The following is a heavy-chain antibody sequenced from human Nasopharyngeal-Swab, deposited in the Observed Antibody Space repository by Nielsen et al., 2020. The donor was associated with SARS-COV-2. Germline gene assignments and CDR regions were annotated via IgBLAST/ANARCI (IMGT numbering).Heavy chain of an antibody. CDR1: GYTFTSYT. CDR3: ARHPPILGYCSSTSCLHYYYYGMDV. V-gene: IGHV7-4-1*02. Sequence: ASLKVSCKASGYTFTSYTVNWVRQDPGQGLEWMGWINTNTGNPTYAQGFTGRFVFSLDTSVSTAYLQISSLKAEDTAVYYCARHPPILGYCSSTSCLHYYYYGMDVWGHGTTVTVSS. J-gene: IGHJ6*02. D-gene: IGHD2-2*01. CDR2: INTNTGNP.